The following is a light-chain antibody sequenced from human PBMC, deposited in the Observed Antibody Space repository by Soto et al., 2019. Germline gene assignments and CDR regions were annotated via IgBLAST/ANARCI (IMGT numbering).Light chain of an antibody. CDR2: DAS. Sequence: EIVLTQSPATLSLSPGERATLSCRTSQSVNIYLAWYQQKPGQAPRLLIYDASNMATGIPARFSGSGSGTDFTLTITSLEPADFAVYYCQKRVNWPLTFGQGTKVEIK. J-gene: IGKJ1*01. V-gene: IGKV3-11*01. CDR1: QSVNIY. CDR3: QKRVNWPLT.